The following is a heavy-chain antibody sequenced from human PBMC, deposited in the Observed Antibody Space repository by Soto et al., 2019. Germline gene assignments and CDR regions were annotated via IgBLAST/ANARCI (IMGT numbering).Heavy chain of an antibody. CDR1: GFTFSAYY. V-gene: IGHV3-11*06. Sequence: GGFLRLSCAASGFTFSAYYMSWIRQAPWKWLEWVSDISSSSSYTNYADSVKGRFTISGDNAKNSLYLQMNSLRAEDTAVYYCARDGAQLELYYYGMDVWGQRTTVT. J-gene: IGHJ6*02. CDR2: ISSSSSYT. D-gene: IGHD1-1*01. CDR3: ARDGAQLELYYYGMDV.